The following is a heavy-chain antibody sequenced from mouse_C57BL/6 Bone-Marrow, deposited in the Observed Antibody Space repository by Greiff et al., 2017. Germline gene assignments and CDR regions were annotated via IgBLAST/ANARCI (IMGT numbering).Heavy chain of an antibody. CDR2: IYPSDSET. CDR3: APLLLLDAMDY. CDR1: GYTFTSYW. V-gene: IGHV1-61*01. D-gene: IGHD1-1*01. Sequence: VQLQQPGAELVRPGSSVKLSCKASGYTFTSYWMDWVKQRPGQGLEWIGNIYPSDSETHYNQKFKDKATLTVDKSSSTAYMQLSSLTSEDSAVYYCAPLLLLDAMDYWGQGTSGTVSS. J-gene: IGHJ4*01.